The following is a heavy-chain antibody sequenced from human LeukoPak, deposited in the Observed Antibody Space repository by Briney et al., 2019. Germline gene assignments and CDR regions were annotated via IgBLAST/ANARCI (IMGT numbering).Heavy chain of an antibody. D-gene: IGHD6-13*01. CDR2: INPNSGGT. J-gene: IGHJ5*02. CDR1: GYTFTGYY. Sequence: VASVKVSCKASGYTFTGYYMHWVRQAPGQGLEWMGWINPNSGGTNYAQKFQGRVTMTRDTSISTAYMELSRLRSDDTAVYYCARDPPGIAAAGRNWFDPWGQGTLVTVSS. V-gene: IGHV1-2*02. CDR3: ARDPPGIAAAGRNWFDP.